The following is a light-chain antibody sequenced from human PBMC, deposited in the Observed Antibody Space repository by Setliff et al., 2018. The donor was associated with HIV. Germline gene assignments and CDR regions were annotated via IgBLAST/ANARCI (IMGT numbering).Light chain of an antibody. V-gene: IGLV3-21*04. J-gene: IGLJ1*01. CDR2: YDH. CDR3: QVWDSSSDHYV. CDR1: NIGIKS. Sequence: SYELTQRPSVSVAPGKTARITCGGDNIGIKSVHWYQQKPGQAPVVVMYYDHDRPSWIPERFSGSYSGNTATLTISRVAVGDEADYYCQVWDSSSDHYVFGSGTKVTVL.